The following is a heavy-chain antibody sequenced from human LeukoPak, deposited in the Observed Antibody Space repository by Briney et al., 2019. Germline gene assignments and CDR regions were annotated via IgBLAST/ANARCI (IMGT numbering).Heavy chain of an antibody. J-gene: IGHJ4*02. CDR2: INHSGNT. V-gene: IGHV4-34*01. CDR3: ARTHYYGSGSGIDY. Sequence: ASETLSLTCAVYGGSFSDYYWSWIRQPPDMGLEWIGEINHSGNTNYNPSLKSRASISVDTSKNQFSLKLNSVTAADTAVYYCARTHYYGSGSGIDYWGQGSLVTVPS. D-gene: IGHD3-10*01. CDR1: GGSFSDYY.